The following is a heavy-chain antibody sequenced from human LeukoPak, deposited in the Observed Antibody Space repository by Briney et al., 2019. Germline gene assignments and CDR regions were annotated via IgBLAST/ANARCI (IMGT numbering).Heavy chain of an antibody. CDR3: AGGGGFCCKTDFYDSFFGL. CDR1: GFTFSHHN. V-gene: IGHV3-48*01. D-gene: IGHD2/OR15-2a*01. Sequence: GGSLRLSCAASGFTFSHHNMNWVREAPGKGLEWLSYISSNTHTMYYADSVKGRFTISRGNAKNSLYLQMNSLRAEDTAVYYCAGGGGFCCKTDFYDSFFGLWGQGILVT. CDR2: ISSNTHTM. J-gene: IGHJ4*02.